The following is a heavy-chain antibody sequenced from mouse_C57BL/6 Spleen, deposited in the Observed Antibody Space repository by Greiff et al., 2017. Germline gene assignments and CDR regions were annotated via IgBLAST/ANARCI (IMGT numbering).Heavy chain of an antibody. J-gene: IGHJ3*01. D-gene: IGHD1-1*01. Sequence: VQLQQPGAELVKPGASVKMSCKASGYTFTSYWITWVKQRPGQGLEWIGDIYPGSGSTNYNEKFKSKATLTVDTSSSTAYMQLSSLTSADSAVYYCARGYYDGAWFAYWGQGTLVTVSA. CDR2: IYPGSGST. CDR3: ARGYYDGAWFAY. CDR1: GYTFTSYW. V-gene: IGHV1-55*01.